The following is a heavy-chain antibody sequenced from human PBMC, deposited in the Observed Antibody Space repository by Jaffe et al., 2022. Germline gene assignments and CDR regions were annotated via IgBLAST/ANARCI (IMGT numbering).Heavy chain of an antibody. D-gene: IGHD3-9*01. CDR2: IRYDGSNK. V-gene: IGHV3-30*02. Sequence: QVQLVESGGGVVQPGGSLRLSCAASGFTFSSYGMHWVRQAPGKGLEWVAFIRYDGSNKYYADSVKGRFTISRDNSKNTLYLQMNSLRAEDTAVYYCAKASHAYFDWLLSYFDYWGQGTLVTVSS. J-gene: IGHJ4*02. CDR3: AKASHAYFDWLLSYFDY. CDR1: GFTFSSYG.